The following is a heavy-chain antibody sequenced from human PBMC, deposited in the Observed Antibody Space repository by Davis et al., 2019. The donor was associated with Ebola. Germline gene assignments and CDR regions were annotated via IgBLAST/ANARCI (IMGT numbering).Heavy chain of an antibody. CDR1: GGSINSNSYY. CDR3: ARRFLEWLYDY. D-gene: IGHD3-3*01. J-gene: IGHJ4*02. Sequence: SETLSLTCTVSGGSINSNSYYWGWSRQPPGKGLEWIGTIYYSGSTYYNPSLKSRVTISVDTSKNQFSLKLSSVTAADTAVYYCARRFLEWLYDYWGQGTLVTVSS. V-gene: IGHV4-39*01. CDR2: IYYSGST.